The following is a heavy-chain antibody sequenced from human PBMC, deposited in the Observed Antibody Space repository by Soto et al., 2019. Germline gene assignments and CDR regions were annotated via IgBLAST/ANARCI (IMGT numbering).Heavy chain of an antibody. J-gene: IGHJ4*02. V-gene: IGHV1-46*01. CDR1: GYTFTNYY. CDR3: ARGYRHYEKVGFLDY. D-gene: IGHD5-12*01. Sequence: ASVKVSCKAFGYTFTNYYIHWVRQAPGQGLEWVGRIHPRDGGTSYAQKFQDKVTMTRDTSTSTVYMELRSLRSEDTAVYYCARGYRHYEKVGFLDYWGQGTLVTVSS. CDR2: IHPRDGGT.